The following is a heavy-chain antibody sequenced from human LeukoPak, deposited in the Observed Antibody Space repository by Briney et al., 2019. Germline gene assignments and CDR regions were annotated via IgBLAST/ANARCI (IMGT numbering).Heavy chain of an antibody. Sequence: GGSLRLSCAASGFTFSSYAMSWVRQAPGKGLGWVSAISGSGGSTYYADSVKGRFTISRDNSKNTLYLQMNSLRAEDTAVYYCARGTIALRYGYSYYFDYWGQGTLVTVSS. V-gene: IGHV3-23*01. D-gene: IGHD5-24*01. CDR2: ISGSGGST. CDR1: GFTFSSYA. J-gene: IGHJ4*02. CDR3: ARGTIALRYGYSYYFDY.